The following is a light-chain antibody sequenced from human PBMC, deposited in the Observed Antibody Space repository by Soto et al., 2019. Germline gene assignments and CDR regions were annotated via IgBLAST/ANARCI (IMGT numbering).Light chain of an antibody. J-gene: IGLJ1*01. V-gene: IGLV1-40*01. CDR1: SSNIGAGYD. CDR3: QSYDSSLSVYV. Sequence: QSALTQPPSMSGAPGQRVTISCTGSSSNIGAGYDVHWYQQFPRTAPKLLIFGNNNRPSGVPDRFSGSKSGTSASLAITGLQAEDEADSYCQSYDSSLSVYVFGTGTKVTVL. CDR2: GNN.